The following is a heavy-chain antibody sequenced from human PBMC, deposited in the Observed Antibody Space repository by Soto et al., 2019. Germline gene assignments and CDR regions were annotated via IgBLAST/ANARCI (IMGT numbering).Heavy chain of an antibody. CDR3: ASYIEGGIGRGY. CDR2: IYHSGST. J-gene: IGHJ4*02. V-gene: IGHV4-30-2*01. CDR1: GGSISSGGYS. Sequence: SETLSLTCAVSGGSISSGGYSWSWIRQPPGKGLEWIGYIYHSGSTYYNPSLKSRVTISVDRSKNQFSLKLSSVTAADTAVYYCASYIEGGIGRGYWGQGHLVTVSS. D-gene: IGHD6-13*01.